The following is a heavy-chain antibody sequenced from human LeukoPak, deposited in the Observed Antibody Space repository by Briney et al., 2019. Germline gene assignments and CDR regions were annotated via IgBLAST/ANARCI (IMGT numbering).Heavy chain of an antibody. CDR2: ISGSGGST. CDR1: GFTFSSYA. D-gene: IGHD3-16*01. V-gene: IGHV3-23*01. J-gene: IGHJ4*02. Sequence: GGSLRLSCAASGFTFSSYAMNWVRRAPGKGLEWVSSISGSGGSTYYADSVKGRFTVSRDNSKNTLYLQMNSLRGDDTAVYYCAKDGGGEAAFDYWGQGTLVTVSS. CDR3: AKDGGGEAAFDY.